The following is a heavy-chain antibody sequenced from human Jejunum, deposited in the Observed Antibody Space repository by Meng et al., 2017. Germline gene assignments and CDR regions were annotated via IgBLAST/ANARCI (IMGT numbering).Heavy chain of an antibody. CDR2: IVGTGTTT. V-gene: IGHV3-23*01. CDR1: GFSFSESH. D-gene: IGHD1-1*01. J-gene: IGHJ4*02. CDR3: AKWRTASQSEFEY. Sequence: GESLKISCAASGFSFSESHMNWLRQAPGKGLEWVASIVGTGTTTYYAGSVKGRFTISRDNAKNSLYLQMNSLRAEDTAVYYCAKWRTASQSEFEYWGQGTTVPVSS.